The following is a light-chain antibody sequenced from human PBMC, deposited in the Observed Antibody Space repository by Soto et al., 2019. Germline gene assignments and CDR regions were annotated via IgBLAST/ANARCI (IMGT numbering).Light chain of an antibody. CDR2: VTN. CDR1: TSNIGENS. Sequence: QSVLTQPPSVSRTPGQGVTISCSGSTSNIGENSVGWFQQLPGTAPKVVIYVTNKRPSGVPDRFSGSKSGTSAYLAISGLQSEDEADYYCAAWDGSLNGHVFGTGTKLTVL. J-gene: IGLJ1*01. V-gene: IGLV1-44*01. CDR3: AAWDGSLNGHV.